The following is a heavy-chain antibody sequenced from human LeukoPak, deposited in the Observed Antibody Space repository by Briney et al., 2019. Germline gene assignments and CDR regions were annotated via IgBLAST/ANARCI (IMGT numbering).Heavy chain of an antibody. V-gene: IGHV4-4*07. J-gene: IGHJ4*02. Sequence: SETLSLTCTVSGGSLGSYDWSWIRQPAGKGLEWIGRIYTSGSTNYNPSLKSRVTMSVDTSKNQFSLKLSSVTAADTAVYYCARAFPTPLFRAAAGVDDWGQGTLVTVSS. CDR3: ARAFPTPLFRAAAGVDD. CDR1: GGSLGSYD. D-gene: IGHD6-13*01. CDR2: IYTSGST.